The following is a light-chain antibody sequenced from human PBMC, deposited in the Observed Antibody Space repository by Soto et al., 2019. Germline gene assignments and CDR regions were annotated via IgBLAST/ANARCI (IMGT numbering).Light chain of an antibody. CDR2: EVT. J-gene: IGLJ1*01. CDR3: SSYVGSNNFV. Sequence: QSALTQPPSASGSPGQSVTISCTGTSSDVGGYNYVSWYQQHPGNAPKLMIYEVTKRPSGVPDRFSGSKSGNTASLTVSGLQAEDEADYYCSSYVGSNNFVFGTGTKLTVL. V-gene: IGLV2-8*01. CDR1: SSDVGGYNY.